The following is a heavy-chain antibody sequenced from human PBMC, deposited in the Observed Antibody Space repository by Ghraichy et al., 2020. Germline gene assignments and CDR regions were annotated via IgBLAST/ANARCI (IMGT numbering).Heavy chain of an antibody. V-gene: IGHV3-21*01. CDR3: ARDGEFYYGSGRTFDY. J-gene: IGHJ4*02. Sequence: LSLTCAASGFTFSSYSMNWVRQAPGKGLEWVSSISSSSSYIYYADSVKGRFTISRDNAKNSLYLQMNSLRAEDTAVYYCARDGEFYYGSGRTFDYWGQGTLVTVAS. CDR1: GFTFSSYS. D-gene: IGHD3-10*01. CDR2: ISSSSSYI.